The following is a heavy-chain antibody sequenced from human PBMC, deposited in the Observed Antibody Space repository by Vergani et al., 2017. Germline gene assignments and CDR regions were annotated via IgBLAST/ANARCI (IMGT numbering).Heavy chain of an antibody. CDR1: GGSFSGYY. CDR3: ARVRYYDFWSGSQSAAFDI. Sequence: QVQLQQWGAGLLKPSETLSLTCAVYGGSFSGYYWSWIRQPAGKGLDWIGRIYTSGSTNYNPSLKSRVTMSVDTSKIQFSLKLSSVTAADTAVYYCARVRYYDFWSGSQSAAFDIWGQGTMVTVSS. D-gene: IGHD3-3*01. CDR2: IYTSGST. J-gene: IGHJ3*02. V-gene: IGHV4-59*10.